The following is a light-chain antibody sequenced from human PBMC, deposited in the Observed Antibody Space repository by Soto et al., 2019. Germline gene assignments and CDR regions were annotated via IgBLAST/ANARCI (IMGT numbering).Light chain of an antibody. Sequence: QSVLTQPPSASGAPGQRVTISCSGGRSNIGSNSVSWYQQLPATAPKLLVYDDNPRPSGVPARFSGSKSGTSASLAISGLRSEDEGDYYCAAWDDSLNGHVVFGGGTKLTVL. CDR1: RSNIGSNS. CDR2: DDN. CDR3: AAWDDSLNGHVV. V-gene: IGLV1-44*01. J-gene: IGLJ2*01.